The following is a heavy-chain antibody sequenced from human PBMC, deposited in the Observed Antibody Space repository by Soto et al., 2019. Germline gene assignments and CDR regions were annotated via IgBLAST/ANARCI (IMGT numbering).Heavy chain of an antibody. CDR2: IKSKTDGWTT. Sequence: GGSLRLSCAASGFTFSNVWLIWVRQAPGKGLEWVGSIKSKTDGWTTDYAAPVKGRFIISRDDSKNTLYLQMNSLKTEDTAVYYCIKDMDVWGQGTTVTVSS. J-gene: IGHJ6*02. V-gene: IGHV3-15*07. CDR1: GFTFSNVW. CDR3: IKDMDV.